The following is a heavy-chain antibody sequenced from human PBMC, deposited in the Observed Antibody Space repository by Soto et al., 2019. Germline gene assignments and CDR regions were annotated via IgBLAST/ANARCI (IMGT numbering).Heavy chain of an antibody. Sequence: ASVKVSCKASGGTFSSYTISWVRQAPGQGLEWMGRIIPILGIANYAQKFQGRVTITADKSTSTAYMELSSLRSEDTAVYYCARDLGATTDRLNFDYWGQGTLVTVSS. D-gene: IGHD5-12*01. J-gene: IGHJ4*02. CDR2: IIPILGIA. CDR1: GGTFSSYT. V-gene: IGHV1-69*04. CDR3: ARDLGATTDRLNFDY.